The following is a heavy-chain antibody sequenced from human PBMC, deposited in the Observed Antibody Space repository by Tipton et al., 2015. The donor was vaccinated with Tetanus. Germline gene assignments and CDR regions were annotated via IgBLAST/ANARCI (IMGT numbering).Heavy chain of an antibody. J-gene: IGHJ6*02. V-gene: IGHV1-18*01. D-gene: IGHD1/OR15-1a*01. Sequence: QLVQSGAEVKKPGASVKVSCKTSGYSFTRYGISWVRQAPGQGLEWMGWISPYNGKTNYAQKLQGRVTMSADRSTSTFYMELSRLTSEDTATYYCAQNKRGDYYYYYGWDVWGPGTTVTVSS. CDR1: GYSFTRYG. CDR2: ISPYNGKT. CDR3: AQNKRGDYYYYYGWDV.